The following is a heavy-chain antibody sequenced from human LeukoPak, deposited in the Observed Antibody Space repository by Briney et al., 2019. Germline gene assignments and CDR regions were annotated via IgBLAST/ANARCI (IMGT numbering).Heavy chain of an antibody. Sequence: ASVKVSCKASGYTFTSYGISWVRQAPGQGLEWMGGFDPEDGETIYAQKFQGRVTMTEDTSTDTAYMELSSLRSEDTAVYYCATIKVGLYYMDVWGKGTTVTISS. CDR3: ATIKVGLYYMDV. J-gene: IGHJ6*03. CDR1: GYTFTSYG. V-gene: IGHV1-24*01. CDR2: FDPEDGET. D-gene: IGHD3/OR15-3a*01.